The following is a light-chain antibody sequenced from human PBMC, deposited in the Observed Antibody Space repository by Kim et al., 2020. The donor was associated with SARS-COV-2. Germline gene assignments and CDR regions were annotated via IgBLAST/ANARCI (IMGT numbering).Light chain of an antibody. CDR2: GAS. CDR3: QQSYTTPRLT. CDR1: QSISNY. J-gene: IGKJ4*01. Sequence: DIQMTQSPSSLSASVGDRITITCWASQSISNYLNWYQHIPGKAHQLLIYGASTLQSGVPSRFSGSGSGTDFTLTISILQPGDFGTYYCQQSYTTPRLTFGGGTKVDIK. V-gene: IGKV1-39*01.